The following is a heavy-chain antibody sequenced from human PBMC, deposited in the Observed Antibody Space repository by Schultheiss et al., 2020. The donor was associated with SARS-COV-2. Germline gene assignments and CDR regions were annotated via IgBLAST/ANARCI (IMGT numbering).Heavy chain of an antibody. J-gene: IGHJ3*02. CDR2: ISSSSSYI. CDR1: GFTFSSYS. V-gene: IGHV3-21*01. D-gene: IGHD2-15*01. Sequence: GGSLRLSCAVSGFTFSSYSMNWVRQAPGKGLEWVSSISSSSSYIYYTDSVKGRFTISRDNAKNSLYLQMNSLRAEDTAVYFCTRGPTDIVVVVAASDWGDAFDIWGQGTMVTVSS. CDR3: TRGPTDIVVVVAASDWGDAFDI.